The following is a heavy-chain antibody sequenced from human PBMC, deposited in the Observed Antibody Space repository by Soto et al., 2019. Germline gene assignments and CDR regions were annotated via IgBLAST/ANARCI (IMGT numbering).Heavy chain of an antibody. CDR2: INWRGSAT. Sequence: EVNLVESGGGVLRPGGSLRLSCAASGFTFDDYAMSWVPQAPGKGLEWVSGINWRGSATGYADSVRGRFTISRDNAKKSRYLELSSLTAEDTALYHCARERVPSSAMDCFYFSSFDVWGAGTTVTVAS. D-gene: IGHD5-18*01. V-gene: IGHV3-20*01. J-gene: IGHJ6*03. CDR3: ARERVPSSAMDCFYFSSFDV. CDR1: GFTFDDYA.